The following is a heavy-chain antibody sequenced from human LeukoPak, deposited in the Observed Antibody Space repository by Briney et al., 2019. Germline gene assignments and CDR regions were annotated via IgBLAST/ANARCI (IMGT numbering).Heavy chain of an antibody. D-gene: IGHD3-10*01. Sequence: PGRSLRLSCAASGFTFSSYGMHWVRQAPGKGLEWVAVISYDGSNKYYADSVKGRFTISRDNSKNTLYLQMNSLRAEDTAVYYCAKDSRGSGSRYYGMDVWGQGTTVTVSS. J-gene: IGHJ6*02. CDR3: AKDSRGSGSRYYGMDV. V-gene: IGHV3-30*18. CDR2: ISYDGSNK. CDR1: GFTFSSYG.